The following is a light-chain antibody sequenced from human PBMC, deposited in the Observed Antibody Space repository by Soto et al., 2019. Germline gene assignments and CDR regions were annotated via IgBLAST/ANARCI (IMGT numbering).Light chain of an antibody. J-gene: IGLJ2*01. CDR1: SSDVGGYNY. V-gene: IGLV2-8*01. CDR2: EVS. CDR3: SSYAGSNNFVV. Sequence: QSALTQPPSASGSPGQSVTISCTGSSSDVGGYNYVSWYQHHPGKAPKFLIYEVSKRPSGVPDRFSGSKAGNTASLTVSGPQAEDEGDYSGSSYAGSNNFVVFGGGTKPTLL.